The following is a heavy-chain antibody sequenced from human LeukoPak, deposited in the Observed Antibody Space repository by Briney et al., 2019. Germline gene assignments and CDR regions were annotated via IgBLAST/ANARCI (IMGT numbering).Heavy chain of an antibody. CDR1: GYTFTGYH. D-gene: IGHD6-13*01. CDR2: INPINPNSDDI. CDR3: ARGGYSSSLYDY. V-gene: IGHV1-2*02. Sequence: ASVKVSCKASGYTFTGYHMHWVRQAPGQGLEWMGWINPINPNSDDINYAQKFRGRVTMTRDTSISTAYMELSSLRSDDTALYYCARGGYSSSLYDYWGQGTLVTVSS. J-gene: IGHJ4*02.